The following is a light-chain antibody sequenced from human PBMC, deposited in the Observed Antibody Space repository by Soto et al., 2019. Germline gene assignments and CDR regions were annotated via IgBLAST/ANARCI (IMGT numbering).Light chain of an antibody. CDR2: EGS. J-gene: IGLJ1*01. CDR1: SSDVGSYNL. Sequence: QSVLNRPVSVSGSARQSLTISCTGTSSDVGSYNLVSWYQQHPGKAPKLMIYEGSKRPSGVSNRFSGSKSGNTASLTISGLQAEDEADYYCCSYEGSSPYVFGTGTKVTV. CDR3: CSYEGSSPYV. V-gene: IGLV2-23*01.